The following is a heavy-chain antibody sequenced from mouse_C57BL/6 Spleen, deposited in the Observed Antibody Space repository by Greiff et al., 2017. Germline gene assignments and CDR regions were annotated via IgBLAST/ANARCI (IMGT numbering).Heavy chain of an antibody. V-gene: IGHV1-55*01. CDR2: INPNNGGT. Sequence: VQLQQPGAELVKPGASVKMSCKASGYTFTSYWITWVKQRPGQGLEWIGDINPNNGGTIYNQKFKGKATLTVDQSSSTAYMELRSLTSEDTAVYYCARYRHYYGSSLYWYFDVWGTGTTVTVSS. CDR1: GYTFTSYW. CDR3: ARYRHYYGSSLYWYFDV. J-gene: IGHJ1*03. D-gene: IGHD1-1*01.